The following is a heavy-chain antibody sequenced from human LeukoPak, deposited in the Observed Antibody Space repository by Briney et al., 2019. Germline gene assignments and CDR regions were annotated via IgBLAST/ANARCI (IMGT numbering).Heavy chain of an antibody. J-gene: IGHJ4*02. V-gene: IGHV3-30*01. Sequence: GGSLRLSCAASGFTFSSYAMHWVRQAPGKGLEWVAVISYDGNNKYYADSVKGRFTISRDNSKNTLYLQMNSLRAEDTAVYYCATQQLVMVDYWGQGTLVTVSS. CDR1: GFTFSSYA. CDR2: ISYDGNNK. D-gene: IGHD6-13*01. CDR3: ATQQLVMVDY.